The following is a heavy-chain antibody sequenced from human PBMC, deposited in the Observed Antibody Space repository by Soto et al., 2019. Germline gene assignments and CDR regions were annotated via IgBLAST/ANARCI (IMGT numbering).Heavy chain of an antibody. D-gene: IGHD1-26*01. CDR3: ASRKAQDLGVRDY. Sequence: QVQLVQSGAEVKKPGSSVKVSCKASGGTFSSYTISWVRQAPGQGLEWMGRIIPILGIANYAQKFQGRVTITADKSTSTAYMELSSLRSEDTAVYYCASRKAQDLGVRDYWGQGTLVTVSS. J-gene: IGHJ4*02. CDR2: IIPILGIA. V-gene: IGHV1-69*02. CDR1: GGTFSSYT.